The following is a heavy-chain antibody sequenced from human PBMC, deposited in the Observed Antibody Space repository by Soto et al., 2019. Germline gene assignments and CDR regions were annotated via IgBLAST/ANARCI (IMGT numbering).Heavy chain of an antibody. CDR2: VYYTGST. J-gene: IGHJ5*02. D-gene: IGHD2-21*02. V-gene: IGHV4-30-4*01. CDR3: VRTAREGAVAPHWFDR. Sequence: SETLSLTCTVSGASIRSTDYYWSWLRQAPGKGLEWIGYVYYTGSTYYNPSLMSRLTISVDTSKNQFSLKLTSVTAAETAVYYCVRTAREGAVAPHWFDRWGQGTQVTVSS. CDR1: GASIRSTDYY.